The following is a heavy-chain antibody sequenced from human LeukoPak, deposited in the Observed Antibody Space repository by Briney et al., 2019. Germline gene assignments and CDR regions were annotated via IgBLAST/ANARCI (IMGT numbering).Heavy chain of an antibody. D-gene: IGHD2-15*01. CDR3: ARRDSATPYYFDY. Sequence: SVKVSCKASGGSFRSYTICWVRRAPGQGLEWMGGIIPILGTANYAQKFQGRVTLITDESTSTAYMELSSLRSEDTAVYYCARRDSATPYYFDYWGQGTLVTVSP. CDR1: GGSFRSYT. V-gene: IGHV1-69*16. J-gene: IGHJ4*02. CDR2: IIPILGTA.